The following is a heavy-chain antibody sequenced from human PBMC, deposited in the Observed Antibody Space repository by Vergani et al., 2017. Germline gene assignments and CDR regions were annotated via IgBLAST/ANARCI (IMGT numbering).Heavy chain of an antibody. Sequence: QVQLVESGGGLVKPGGSLRLSCAASGFTFSDYYMSWIRQAPGKGLEWVSYISSSGSTIYYADSVKGRCTISRDNAKNSLYLQMNSLRSEDTAVYYCATWQWLVSDAFDIWGQGTMVTVSS. J-gene: IGHJ3*02. CDR3: ATWQWLVSDAFDI. CDR1: GFTFSDYY. CDR2: ISSSGSTI. D-gene: IGHD6-19*01. V-gene: IGHV3-11*01.